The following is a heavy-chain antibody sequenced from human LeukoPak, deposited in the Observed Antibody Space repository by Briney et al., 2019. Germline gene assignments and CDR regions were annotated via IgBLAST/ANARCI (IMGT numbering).Heavy chain of an antibody. D-gene: IGHD2-2*01. CDR1: GFTFDDYA. CDR3: AKGRDKYQLLSKNWFDP. V-gene: IGHV3-9*01. CDR2: ISWNSGSI. J-gene: IGHJ5*02. Sequence: GGSLRLSCAASGFTFDDYAMHWVRQAPGKGLEWVSGISWNSGSIGYADSVKGRFTISSDNAKNSLYLQMNSLRAEDTALYYCAKGRDKYQLLSKNWFDPWGQGTLVTVSS.